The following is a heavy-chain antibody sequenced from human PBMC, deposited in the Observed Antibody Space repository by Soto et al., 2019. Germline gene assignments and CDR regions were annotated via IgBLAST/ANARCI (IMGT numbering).Heavy chain of an antibody. CDR1: GFTFSSYA. Sequence: AGGSLRLSCAASGFTFSSYAMHWVRQAPGKGLEWVAVISYDGSNKYYADSVKGRFTISRDNSKNTPYLQMNSLRAEDTAVYYCARDRRYCSSTSCYGMDVWGQGTTVTVSS. CDR3: ARDRRYCSSTSCYGMDV. J-gene: IGHJ6*02. CDR2: ISYDGSNK. D-gene: IGHD2-2*01. V-gene: IGHV3-30-3*01.